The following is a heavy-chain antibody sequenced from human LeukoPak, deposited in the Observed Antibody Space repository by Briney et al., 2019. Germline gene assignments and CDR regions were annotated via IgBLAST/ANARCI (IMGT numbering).Heavy chain of an antibody. CDR3: ARTTEGYCSSASCFGFSYSYYMDV. J-gene: IGHJ6*03. CDR1: GGSFSGYY. D-gene: IGHD2-2*01. Sequence: TASETLSLTCAVYGGSFSGYYWSWIRQPPGKGLEWIGYIYYSGSTNYNPSLKRRVTISVDTSKNQFSLKLSSVIAADTAVYYCARTTEGYCSSASCFGFSYSYYMDVWGKGTTVTISS. V-gene: IGHV4-59*01. CDR2: IYYSGST.